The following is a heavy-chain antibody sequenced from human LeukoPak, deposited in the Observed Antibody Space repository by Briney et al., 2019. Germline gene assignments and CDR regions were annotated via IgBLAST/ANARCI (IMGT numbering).Heavy chain of an antibody. CDR2: ISSSGSTI. D-gene: IGHD3-10*01. CDR3: AREGTLGFGELFHYYYGMDV. V-gene: IGHV3-48*03. CDR1: GFTFSSYE. Sequence: GGSLRLSCAASGFTFSSYEMNWVRQAPGKGLEWVSYISSSGSTIYYADSVKGRFTISRDNAKNSLYLQMNSLRAEDTAVYYCAREGTLGFGELFHYYYGMDVWGKGTTVTVSS. J-gene: IGHJ6*04.